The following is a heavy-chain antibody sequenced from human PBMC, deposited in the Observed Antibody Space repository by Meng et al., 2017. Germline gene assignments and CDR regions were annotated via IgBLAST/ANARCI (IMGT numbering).Heavy chain of an antibody. CDR1: GFTFSSYE. J-gene: IGHJ4*02. V-gene: IGHV3-15*01. CDR3: TTDVLLWFGDYSAFYY. Sequence: GGSLRLSCAASGFTFSSYEMNWVRQAPGKGLEWVGRIKSKTDGGTTDYAAPVKGRFTISRDDSKNTLYLQMSSLKTGDTAVYYCTTDVLLWFGDYSAFYYWGQGILVTVSS. D-gene: IGHD3-10*01. CDR2: IKSKTDGGTT.